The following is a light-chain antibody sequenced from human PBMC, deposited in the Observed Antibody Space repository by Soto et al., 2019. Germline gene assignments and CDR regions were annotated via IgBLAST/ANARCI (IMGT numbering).Light chain of an antibody. CDR3: QQYNSYST. Sequence: DIQMTQSPSTLSASVVDRVTITCRASQSISSWVAWYQQKPGKGPKLLIYAASALHSGVPSRFSGSGSGTEFTLTISSLQPDDFAAYYCQQYNSYSTFGQGTKVDIK. V-gene: IGKV1-5*01. CDR1: QSISSW. CDR2: AAS. J-gene: IGKJ1*01.